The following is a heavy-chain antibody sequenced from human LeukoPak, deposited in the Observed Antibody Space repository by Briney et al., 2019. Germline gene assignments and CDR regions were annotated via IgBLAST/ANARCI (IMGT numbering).Heavy chain of an antibody. CDR1: GFTFSDYA. V-gene: IGHV3-23*01. Sequence: GGSLRLSCVSSGFTFSDYAMSWVRQAPGKGLEWVSSICESRDDTDNADSVKGRFTISRDNSNDPLYLQMNSLRAEDTAVYYCARDYPGDSMLWEDYFDYWGQGTLVTVSS. CDR2: ICESRDDT. CDR3: ARDYPGDSMLWEDYFDY. J-gene: IGHJ4*02. D-gene: IGHD3-10*02.